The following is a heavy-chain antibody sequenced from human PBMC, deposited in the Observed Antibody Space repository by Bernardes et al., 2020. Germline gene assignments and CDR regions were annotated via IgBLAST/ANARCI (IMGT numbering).Heavy chain of an antibody. D-gene: IGHD3-3*01. V-gene: IGHV7-4-1*02. CDR3: TRDRGRRTGDDFFDS. CDR1: GDTFTPSD. CDR2: ITTTTGNH. Sequence: ASVKVSCKASGDTFTPSDISWPRQPPGQGLAWVGCITTTTGNHMYAQDFTGRTVFSLDTSVRTAYLHISSLKAEDTAVYYCTRDRGRRTGDDFFDSWGQGTRFTASS. J-gene: IGHJ4*02.